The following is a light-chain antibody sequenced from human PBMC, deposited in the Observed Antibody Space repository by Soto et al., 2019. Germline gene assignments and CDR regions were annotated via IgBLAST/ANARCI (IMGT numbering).Light chain of an antibody. CDR3: CSYAGSSTVV. CDR1: SSDVGSYNL. V-gene: IGLV2-23*01. CDR2: EGS. Sequence: QSVLTQPASVSGSPGQSITISCTGTSSDVGSYNLVSWYQQHPGKAPKLMIYEGSKRSSGVSNRFSGSKSGNTASLSISGLQAEDEADYYCCSYAGSSTVVFGGGTKLTVL. J-gene: IGLJ2*01.